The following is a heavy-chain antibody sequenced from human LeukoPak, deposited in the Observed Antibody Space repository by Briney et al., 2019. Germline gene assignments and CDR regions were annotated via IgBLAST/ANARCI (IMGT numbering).Heavy chain of an antibody. CDR1: GFTFSSYA. CDR3: AKDLRNDRTGLISPLRY. V-gene: IGHV3-23*01. Sequence: PGGSLRLSCAASGFTFSSYAMSWVRQAPGKGLEWVSAISGSGGSTYYADSVKGRFTISRDNSKNTLYLQMNSLRAEDTAVYYCAKDLRNDRTGLISPLRYWGQGTLVTVSS. D-gene: IGHD1-14*01. CDR2: ISGSGGST. J-gene: IGHJ4*02.